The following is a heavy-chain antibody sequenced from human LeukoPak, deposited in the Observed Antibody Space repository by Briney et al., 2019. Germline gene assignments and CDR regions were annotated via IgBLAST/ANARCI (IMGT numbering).Heavy chain of an antibody. Sequence: GVLRLSCAASGFTFSIYWMSWFRQAPGKGLEWVAHIKKDGSEKNYVDSVKGRFTISRDNTKNSVYLQMNSLRGEDTGVYYCAMDSYGPDDYWGQGTLVTVSS. CDR1: GFTFSIYW. J-gene: IGHJ4*02. CDR2: IKKDGSEK. D-gene: IGHD3-16*01. CDR3: AMDSYGPDDY. V-gene: IGHV3-7*04.